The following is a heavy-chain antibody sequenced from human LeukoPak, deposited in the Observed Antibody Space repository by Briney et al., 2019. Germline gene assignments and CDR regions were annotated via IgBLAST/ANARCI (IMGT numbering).Heavy chain of an antibody. CDR3: ASLEVPAAGDYYGMDV. CDR1: GFTFSSYW. Sequence: PGGSLRLSCAASGFTFSSYWMHWVRQAPGKGLVWVSRINTDGSSTSYADSVKGRFTISRDNSKNTLYLQMNSLRAEDTAVYYCASLEVPAAGDYYGMDVWGQGTTVTVSS. D-gene: IGHD2-2*01. V-gene: IGHV3-74*01. CDR2: INTDGSST. J-gene: IGHJ6*02.